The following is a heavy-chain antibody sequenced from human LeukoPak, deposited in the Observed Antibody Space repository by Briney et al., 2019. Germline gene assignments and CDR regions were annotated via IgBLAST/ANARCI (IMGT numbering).Heavy chain of an antibody. J-gene: IGHJ4*02. CDR3: ARDYSSGWPTIYYFDY. D-gene: IGHD6-19*01. CDR2: IYYSGST. V-gene: IGHV4-59*01. Sequence: SETLSLTCTVSGGSISSYFWSWIRQPPGKGLEWIGYIYYSGSTNYNPSLKSRVTISVDTSKNQFSLKLSSVTAADTAVYYCARDYSSGWPTIYYFDYWGQGTLVTVSS. CDR1: GGSISSYF.